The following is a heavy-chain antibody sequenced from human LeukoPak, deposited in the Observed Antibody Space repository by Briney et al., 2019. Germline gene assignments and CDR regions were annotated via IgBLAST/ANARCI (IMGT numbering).Heavy chain of an antibody. J-gene: IGHJ6*02. Sequence: GGSLRLSCAASGFTFSSYSMNWVRQAPGKGLEWVSSISSSSSYIYYADSVKGRFTISRDNAKNSLYLQMNSLRAEDTAAYYCARDVLLRGNYYYYGMDVWGQGTTVTVSS. CDR2: ISSSSSYI. CDR1: GFTFSSYS. CDR3: ARDVLLRGNYYYYGMDV. D-gene: IGHD4/OR15-4a*01. V-gene: IGHV3-21*01.